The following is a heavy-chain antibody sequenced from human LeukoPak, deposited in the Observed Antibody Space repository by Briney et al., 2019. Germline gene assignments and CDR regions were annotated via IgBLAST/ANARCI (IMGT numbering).Heavy chain of an antibody. Sequence: GRSLRLSCAASGFTFSSYAMHWVRQAPGKGLEWVAVISYDGSNKYYADSVKGRFTISRDNSKNTLYLQINSLRAEDTAVYYCARVSLWGSYRAPFDYWGQGTLVTVSS. CDR1: GFTFSSYA. CDR2: ISYDGSNK. D-gene: IGHD3-16*02. V-gene: IGHV3-30-3*01. J-gene: IGHJ4*02. CDR3: ARVSLWGSYRAPFDY.